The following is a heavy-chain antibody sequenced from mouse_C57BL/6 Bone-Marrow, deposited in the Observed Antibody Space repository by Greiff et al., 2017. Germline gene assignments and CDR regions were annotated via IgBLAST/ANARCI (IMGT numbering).Heavy chain of an antibody. V-gene: IGHV1-52*01. Sequence: QVQLQQPGAELVRPGSSVKLSCKASGYTFTSYWMHWVKQRPIQGLEWIGNIDPSDSEPHYNQKFKDKATLTVDKSSSTAYMQLSSPTSEDSAVYYCARGNNGSRKSFAYWGQGTLVTVSA. J-gene: IGHJ3*01. CDR1: GYTFTSYW. CDR2: IDPSDSEP. CDR3: ARGNNGSRKSFAY. D-gene: IGHD1-1*01.